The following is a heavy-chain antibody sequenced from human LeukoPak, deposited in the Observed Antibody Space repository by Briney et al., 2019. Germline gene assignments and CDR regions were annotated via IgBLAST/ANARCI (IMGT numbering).Heavy chain of an antibody. Sequence: PGASVKVSCKASGYTFTDYYIHWVRQAPGRGLEWMAWIDPNSGATNYAQKFQGRITMTRDTSISTAYMELSRLRSDDTAVYYCARVGATYSGDPWGQGTLVTVSS. D-gene: IGHD1-26*01. CDR3: ARVGATYSGDP. CDR2: IDPNSGAT. V-gene: IGHV1-2*02. CDR1: GYTFTDYY. J-gene: IGHJ5*02.